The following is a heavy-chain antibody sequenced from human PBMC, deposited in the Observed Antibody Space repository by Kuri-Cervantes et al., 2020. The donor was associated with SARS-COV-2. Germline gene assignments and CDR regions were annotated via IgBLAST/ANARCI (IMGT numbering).Heavy chain of an antibody. CDR1: GGTFSSYA. CDR2: IIPILGTA. J-gene: IGHJ4*02. Sequence: SVKVSCKASGGTFSSYAISWVRQAPGQGLEWMGGIIPILGTANYAQKFQGRVTITADKSTSTAYMELSSLRSEDTAVYYCAREVGYCSSTSCYPFDYWGQGTLVTVSS. V-gene: IGHV1-69*10. CDR3: AREVGYCSSTSCYPFDY. D-gene: IGHD2-2*01.